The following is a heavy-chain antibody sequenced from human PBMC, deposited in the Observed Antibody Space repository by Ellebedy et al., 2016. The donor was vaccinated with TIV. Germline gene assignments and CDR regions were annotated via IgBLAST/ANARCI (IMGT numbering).Heavy chain of an antibody. CDR3: ARDQGTIYYYGMDV. CDR2: ISYDGSNK. CDR1: GFTFSSHI. D-gene: IGHD1-7*01. Sequence: PGGSLRLSCAASGFTFSSHIMHWVRQAPGKGLEWVAVISYDGSNKYYADSVKGPFTISRDNSKNTLYLQMNSMRAEDTAVYSCARDQGTIYYYGMDVWGQGTTVTVSS. J-gene: IGHJ6*02. V-gene: IGHV3-30*01.